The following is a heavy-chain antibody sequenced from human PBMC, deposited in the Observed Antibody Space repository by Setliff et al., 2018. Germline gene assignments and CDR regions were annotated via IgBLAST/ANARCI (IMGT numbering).Heavy chain of an antibody. CDR2: FYFTGST. J-gene: IGHJ4*02. V-gene: IGHV4-59*12. CDR1: GGSISSYY. CDR3: AGGTSSIVVLPASDY. D-gene: IGHD2-15*01. Sequence: SETLTLTCTVSGGSISSYYWGWMRQAPGKGLEWIGSFYFTGSTHYNPSLKSRVTISRDTSRNQFSLKLISVTAADTAVYYCAGGTSSIVVLPASDYWGQGTLVTVSS.